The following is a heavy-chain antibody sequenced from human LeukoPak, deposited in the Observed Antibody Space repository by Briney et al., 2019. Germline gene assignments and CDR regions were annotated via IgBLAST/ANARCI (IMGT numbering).Heavy chain of an antibody. J-gene: IGHJ4*02. CDR3: ARGGHYYGSGSYYLDY. Sequence: GGSLRLSCAASGFTFSSYSMNWVRQAPGKGLEWVSYISSSSSTIHYADSVRGRFTISRDNAKNSLFLQMNSLRAEDTAVYYCARGGHYYGSGSYYLDYWGQGNLVTVS. CDR2: ISSSSSTI. CDR1: GFTFSSYS. V-gene: IGHV3-48*01. D-gene: IGHD3-10*01.